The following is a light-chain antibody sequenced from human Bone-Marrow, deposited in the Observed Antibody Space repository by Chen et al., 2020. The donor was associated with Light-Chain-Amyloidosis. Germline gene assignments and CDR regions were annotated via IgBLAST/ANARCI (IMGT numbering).Light chain of an antibody. CDR3: GSYAGSNNLV. Sequence: QPALTQPPSASGSPGQPVTISFTGTSSDVGGYNYVSWYQHHPGKAPKLMIYEVIKRPSGVPDRCSGSKSGYTASLTVCGLQAEDEAHYCCGSYAGSNNLVFGGGTKLTVL. CDR1: SSDVGGYNY. V-gene: IGLV2-8*01. CDR2: EVI. J-gene: IGLJ2*01.